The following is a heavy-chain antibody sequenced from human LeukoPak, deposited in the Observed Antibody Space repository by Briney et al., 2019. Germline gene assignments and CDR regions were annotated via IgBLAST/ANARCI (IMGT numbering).Heavy chain of an antibody. CDR2: IYTSGST. J-gene: IGHJ4*02. CDR1: GGSISSGSYY. D-gene: IGHD2-2*01. Sequence: SETLSLTCTVSGGSISSGSYYWSWIRQPAGKGLEWIGRIYTSGSTNYNPSLKSRVTISVDTSKNQFSLKLSSVTAADTAVYYCARGPAAAAQNYWGQGTLVTVSS. CDR3: ARGPAAAAQNY. V-gene: IGHV4-61*02.